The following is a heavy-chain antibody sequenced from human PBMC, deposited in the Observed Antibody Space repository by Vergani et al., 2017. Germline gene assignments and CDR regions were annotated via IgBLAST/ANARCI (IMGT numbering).Heavy chain of an antibody. CDR3: ARGIILTGYYFDP. J-gene: IGHJ5*02. CDR1: GASIRSSHYY. CDR2: IYYSGST. V-gene: IGHV4-39*01. Sequence: QLQLQESGPGLVKPSATLSLTCSVSGASIRSSHYYWGWIRQPPGKGLEWIASIYYSGSTYYNPSLKSRVTISVDTSKNQFSLKLSSVTAADTAVYYCARGIILTGYYFDPWGQGTLVTVSS. D-gene: IGHD3-9*01.